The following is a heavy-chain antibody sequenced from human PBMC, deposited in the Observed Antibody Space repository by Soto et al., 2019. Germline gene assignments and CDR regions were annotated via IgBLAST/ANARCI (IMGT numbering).Heavy chain of an antibody. J-gene: IGHJ3*02. CDR1: GFTFSSYA. CDR2: ISGSGGST. V-gene: IGHV3-23*01. D-gene: IGHD6-19*01. Sequence: GGSLRLSCAASGFTFSSYAMSWVRQAPGKGLEWVSAISGSGGSTYYADSVKGRFTISRDNSKNTLYLQMNSLRAEDTAVYYCAKDRYQQWLSHDDAFDIWGQGTMVTVSS. CDR3: AKDRYQQWLSHDDAFDI.